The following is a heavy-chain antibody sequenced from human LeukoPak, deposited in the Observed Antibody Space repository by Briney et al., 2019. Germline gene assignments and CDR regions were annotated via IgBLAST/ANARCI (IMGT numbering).Heavy chain of an antibody. CDR3: ARDSVAAAGTIWFDP. V-gene: IGHV3-21*01. J-gene: IGHJ5*02. CDR1: GFTFSSYS. CDR2: ISSSSSYI. Sequence: GGSLRLSCAASGFTFSSYSMNWVRQAPGKGLEWVSSISSSSSYIYYADSMKGRFTISRDNAKNSLYLQMNSLRAEDTAVYYCARDSVAAAGTIWFDPWGQGTLVTVSS. D-gene: IGHD6-13*01.